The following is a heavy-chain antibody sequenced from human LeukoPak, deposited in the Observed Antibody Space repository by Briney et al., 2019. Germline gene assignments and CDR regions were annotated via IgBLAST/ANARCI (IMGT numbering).Heavy chain of an antibody. CDR1: GFSFSNAW. CDR2: ISGSGGST. J-gene: IGHJ4*02. CDR3: AKSFGYSRSWFDY. V-gene: IGHV3-23*01. D-gene: IGHD6-13*01. Sequence: GGSLRLSCAASGFSFSNAWMSWVRQAPGKGLEWVSAISGSGGSTYYADSVKGRFTISRDNSKNTLYLQMNSLRAEDTAVYYCAKSFGYSRSWFDYWGQGTLVTVSS.